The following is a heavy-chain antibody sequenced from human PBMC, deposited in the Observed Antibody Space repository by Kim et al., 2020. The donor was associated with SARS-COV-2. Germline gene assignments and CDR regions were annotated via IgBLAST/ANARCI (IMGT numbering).Heavy chain of an antibody. CDR3: ARAGVAGDRDKVFFDD. Sequence: SETLSLTCTVSTGSSSGYYWAWIRQPPGKGLEWIGYIHHTGSTNYNPSLDSRVTISMDTSQNELSLKLNSVTAADTAVYYCARAGVAGDRDKVFFDDWAQGTLVTVSS. CDR1: TGSSSGYY. V-gene: IGHV4-59*01. CDR2: IHHTGST. D-gene: IGHD2-15*01. J-gene: IGHJ4*02.